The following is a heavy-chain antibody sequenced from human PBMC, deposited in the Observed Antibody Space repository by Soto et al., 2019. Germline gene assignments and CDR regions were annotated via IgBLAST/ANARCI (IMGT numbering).Heavy chain of an antibody. D-gene: IGHD1-26*01. Sequence: GGSLSLACAASGFTFSSYGMHWVRQAPGKGLEWVAVISYDGSNKYYADSVKGRFTISRDNSKNTLYLQMNSLRAEDTGVYYCAKDWSGKFDYWGQGTLVTVSS. CDR1: GFTFSSYG. CDR2: ISYDGSNK. CDR3: AKDWSGKFDY. V-gene: IGHV3-30*18. J-gene: IGHJ4*02.